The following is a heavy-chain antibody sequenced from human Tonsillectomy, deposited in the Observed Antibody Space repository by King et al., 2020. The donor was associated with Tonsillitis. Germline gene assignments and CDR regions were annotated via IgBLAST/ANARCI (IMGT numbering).Heavy chain of an antibody. Sequence: VQLVESGAEVKKPGESLKISCKGSGYRFTSYWIGWVRQMPGKGLEWMGIIYPDDSDTRYSPSFQGQVTISADKSISTAYLQWSSLRASDTAMYYCARGPTTHTMIVVVNFDYWGQGTLVTVSS. CDR2: IYPDDSDT. D-gene: IGHD3-22*01. CDR1: GYRFTSYW. J-gene: IGHJ4*02. V-gene: IGHV5-51*01. CDR3: ARGPTTHTMIVVVNFDY.